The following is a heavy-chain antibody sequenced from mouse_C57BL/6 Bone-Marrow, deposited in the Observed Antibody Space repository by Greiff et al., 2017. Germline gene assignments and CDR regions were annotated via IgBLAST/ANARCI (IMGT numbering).Heavy chain of an antibody. J-gene: IGHJ1*03. V-gene: IGHV1-59*01. D-gene: IGHD1-1*01. CDR3: VITTVVATHWYFDV. CDR2: IDPSDSYT. CDR1: GYTFTSYW. Sequence: QVQLQQPGAELVRPGTSVKLSCKASGYTFTSYWMHWVKQRPGQGLEWIGVIDPSDSYTNCNQKFKGKATLTVDTSSSTAYMQLSSLTSEDSAVYYCVITTVVATHWYFDVWGTGTTVTVSS.